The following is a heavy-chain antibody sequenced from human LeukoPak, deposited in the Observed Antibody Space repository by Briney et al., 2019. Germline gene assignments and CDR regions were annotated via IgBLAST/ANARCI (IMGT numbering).Heavy chain of an antibody. CDR2: ITRDGGST. Sequence: PGGSLRLSCAASGFTFADYSMHWVRQAPGKGLEWVSLITRDGGSTYYADSVKGRFTTSRDNSKNSLYLQRNSLRTEDTAMYYCAKDAYSSSSGGILKWGQGTRVTVSS. CDR1: GFTFADYS. D-gene: IGHD6-6*01. CDR3: AKDAYSSSSGGILK. J-gene: IGHJ4*02. V-gene: IGHV3-43*01.